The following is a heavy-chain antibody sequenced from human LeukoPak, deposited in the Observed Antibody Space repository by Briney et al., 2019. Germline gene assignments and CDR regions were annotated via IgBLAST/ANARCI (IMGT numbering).Heavy chain of an antibody. CDR3: AKDVGSFGIDY. D-gene: IGHD3-10*01. V-gene: IGHV3-30*02. CDR2: IRFDGNTK. CDR1: GFTFSNFG. Sequence: PGGSLRLSCAASGFTFSNFGMHWVRQAPGKGLEWVAFIRFDGNTKYYADSVKGRFTISGDIPKNTLYLQMNSLRPEDTAVYFCAKDVGSFGIDYWGQGTLVTVSS. J-gene: IGHJ4*02.